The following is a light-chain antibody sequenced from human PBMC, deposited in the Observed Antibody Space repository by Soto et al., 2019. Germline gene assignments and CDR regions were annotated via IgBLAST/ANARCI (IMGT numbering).Light chain of an antibody. CDR1: QSVSSSY. CDR3: QQHGSSPLT. J-gene: IGKJ4*01. CDR2: GAS. V-gene: IGKV3-20*01. Sequence: EIVLTQSPGTLSLSPGERATLFCRASQSVSSSYLAWYQQKPGQAPRLLIYGASSRATGIPDRFSGSGSGTDFTLTISRLEPEDFAVYYCQQHGSSPLTFGGGTQVEIK.